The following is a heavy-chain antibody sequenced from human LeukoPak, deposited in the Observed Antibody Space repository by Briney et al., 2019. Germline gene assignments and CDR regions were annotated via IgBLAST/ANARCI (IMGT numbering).Heavy chain of an antibody. V-gene: IGHV1-18*04. CDR1: GYTFTSYG. CDR3: ARDALWFGELLEGDRWFDP. Sequence: ASVKVSCKASGYTFTSYGISWVRQAPGQGLEWMGWISAYNGNTSYAQKLQGRVTMTTDTSTSTAYMELRSLRSDDTAVYYCARDALWFGELLEGDRWFDPWGQGTLVTVSS. D-gene: IGHD3-10*01. CDR2: ISAYNGNT. J-gene: IGHJ5*02.